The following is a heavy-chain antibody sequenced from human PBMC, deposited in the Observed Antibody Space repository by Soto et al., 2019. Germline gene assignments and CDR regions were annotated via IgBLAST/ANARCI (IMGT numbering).Heavy chain of an antibody. CDR2: ISRYGDFT. Sequence: EVQLLESGGDLIQPRGSLRLSCAASGFTFNIYAMAWVRQAPGKGLEWVSAISRYGDFTYYADSVEGRFTISRDNSKHTLYLQMNSLRAADTALYYCAKDRYLDHDSRGYLFDNWGQGTLVTVSS. D-gene: IGHD3-22*01. CDR3: AKDRYLDHDSRGYLFDN. V-gene: IGHV3-23*01. J-gene: IGHJ4*02. CDR1: GFTFNIYA.